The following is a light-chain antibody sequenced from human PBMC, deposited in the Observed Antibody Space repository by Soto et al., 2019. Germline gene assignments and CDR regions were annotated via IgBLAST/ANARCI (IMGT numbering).Light chain of an antibody. V-gene: IGLV2-14*01. Sequence: QSVLTQPASLSGSPGQSVTIPCTGTSSDGGGYNYVSWYQQHPGKAPKLMIYDVSNRPSGVSIRFSGSKSGNTASLTISGLQAEDEADYYCSSYTSSSTHYVFGTGTKVTVL. J-gene: IGLJ1*01. CDR1: SSDGGGYNY. CDR3: SSYTSSSTHYV. CDR2: DVS.